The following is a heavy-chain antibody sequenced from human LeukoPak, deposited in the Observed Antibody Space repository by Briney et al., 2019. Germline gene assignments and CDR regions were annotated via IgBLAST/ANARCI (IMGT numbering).Heavy chain of an antibody. CDR1: GYTFTSYY. CDR3: ARVVPWFGYFDY. D-gene: IGHD3-10*01. J-gene: IGHJ4*02. V-gene: IGHV1-46*01. CDR2: INPSGGST. Sequence: ASVKVSCKASGYTFTSYYMHWVRQAPGHGLEWMGIINPSGGSTTYAQKFQGRVTMTRATSTNTVYMELSSLRSEDTALYFCARVVPWFGYFDYWGQGTLVTVSS.